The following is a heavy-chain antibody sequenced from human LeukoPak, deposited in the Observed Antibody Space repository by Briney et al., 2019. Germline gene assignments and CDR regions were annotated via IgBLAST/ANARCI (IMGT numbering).Heavy chain of an antibody. D-gene: IGHD2-2*01. CDR2: ISWNSGSI. Sequence: PGGSLRLSCAASGFTFDDYAMHWVRQAPGKGLESVSGISWNSGSIGYADSVKGRFTISRDNAKNSLYLQMNSLRAEDTALYYCAKGRDKYQLLSKNWFDPWGQGTLVTVSS. CDR3: AKGRDKYQLLSKNWFDP. CDR1: GFTFDDYA. J-gene: IGHJ5*02. V-gene: IGHV3-9*01.